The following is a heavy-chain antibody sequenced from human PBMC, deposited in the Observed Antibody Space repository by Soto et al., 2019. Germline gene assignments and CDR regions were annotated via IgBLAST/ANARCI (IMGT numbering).Heavy chain of an antibody. D-gene: IGHD1-7*01. CDR1: GGSFTSNNW. CDR2: IYRTGST. J-gene: IGHJ4*02. V-gene: IGHV4-4*02. Sequence: SETLSLTCAVSGGSFTSNNWWTWGRQPPGQGLEWIGEIYRTGSTNYNPSLKSRVTISLDKSENQFSLKVTSLTAADTAVYYCASRDPGTSVDYWGQGTLVTVSS. CDR3: ASRDPGTSVDY.